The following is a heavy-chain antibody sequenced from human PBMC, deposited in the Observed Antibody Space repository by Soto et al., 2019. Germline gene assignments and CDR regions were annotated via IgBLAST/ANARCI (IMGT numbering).Heavy chain of an antibody. CDR3: AKSVFYCSSASCYEDY. CDR1: GFTFSSFV. V-gene: IGHV3-30*18. CDR2: ISHDGGDK. J-gene: IGHJ4*02. Sequence: AGGSLRLSCAASGFTFSSFVMHWVRQAPGKGLEWVAVISHDGGDKYYGDSVKGRFTISRDNSKNTLYLQMNSLRAEDTAVYYCAKSVFYCSSASCYEDYWGQGTQVTVSS. D-gene: IGHD2-2*01.